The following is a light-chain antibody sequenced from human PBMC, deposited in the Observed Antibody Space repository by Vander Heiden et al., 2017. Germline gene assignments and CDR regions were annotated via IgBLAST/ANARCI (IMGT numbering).Light chain of an antibody. V-gene: IGLV3-21*02. J-gene: IGLJ2*01. Sequence: SHVLPQPPPLSAPPGQTARITCGGHNIGSKTVHWYEQRPGQAPVLVIYDNNVRPSGVPGRFSGSNSGDTATLTVSSVEAGDEVDYYCQVWDTYTDHAIFGGGTKLTVL. CDR2: DNN. CDR3: QVWDTYTDHAI. CDR1: NIGSKT.